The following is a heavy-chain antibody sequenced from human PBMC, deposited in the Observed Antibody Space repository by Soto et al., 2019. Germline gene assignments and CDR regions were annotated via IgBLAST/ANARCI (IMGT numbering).Heavy chain of an antibody. CDR1: GGSISSSNW. CDR3: ARTPRVLLWFGRANWFDP. V-gene: IGHV4-4*02. Sequence: QVQLQESGPGLVKPSGTLSLTCAVSGGSISSSNWWSWVRQPPGKGLEWIGEIYHSGSTNYNPSLKSRVTISVDQSKNQFSLKLSSVTAADTAVYYCARTPRVLLWFGRANWFDPWGQGTLVTVSS. D-gene: IGHD3-10*01. CDR2: IYHSGST. J-gene: IGHJ5*02.